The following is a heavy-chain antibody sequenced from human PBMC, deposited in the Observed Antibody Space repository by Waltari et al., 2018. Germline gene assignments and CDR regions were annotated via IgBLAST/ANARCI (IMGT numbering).Heavy chain of an antibody. CDR3: AREARGYFDY. V-gene: IGHV4-59*11. CDR2: IYYSGST. CDR1: GGPISSHY. J-gene: IGHJ4*02. Sequence: QVQLQESGPGLVKPSETLSLTCTVSGGPISSHYWSWIRQPPGKGLEWIGYIYYSGSTNYNPSLKSRVTISVDTSKNQFSLKLSSVTAADTAVYYCAREARGYFDYWGQGTLVTVSS.